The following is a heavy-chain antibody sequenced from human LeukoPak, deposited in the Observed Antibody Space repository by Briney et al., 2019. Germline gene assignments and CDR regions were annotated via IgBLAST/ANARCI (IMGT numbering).Heavy chain of an antibody. J-gene: IGHJ5*01. Sequence: PGGSLRLSCATSGFTFSSYSISWVRQAPGKGLEWVSYISTGSAVIYYADSVKGRFTISRDDARNSASLQMNSLRDDDTAVYYCARDVGYCNGGNCYRWFASWGQGTLVTVSS. CDR1: GFTFSSYS. CDR2: ISTGSAVI. CDR3: ARDVGYCNGGNCYRWFAS. V-gene: IGHV3-48*02. D-gene: IGHD2-15*01.